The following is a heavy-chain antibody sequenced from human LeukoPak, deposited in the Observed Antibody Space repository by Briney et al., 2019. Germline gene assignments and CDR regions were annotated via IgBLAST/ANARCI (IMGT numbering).Heavy chain of an antibody. D-gene: IGHD6-19*01. CDR3: ASSRHGYSSGFDY. CDR2: ISGSSSTI. J-gene: IGHJ4*02. Sequence: GGSLRLSCAASGFTFSSYSMNWVRQAPGKGLEWVSYISGSSSTIYYADSVKGRFTISRDNAKNSLYLQMSSLRAEDTAVYYCASSRHGYSSGFDYWGQGTLVTVSS. CDR1: GFTFSSYS. V-gene: IGHV3-48*04.